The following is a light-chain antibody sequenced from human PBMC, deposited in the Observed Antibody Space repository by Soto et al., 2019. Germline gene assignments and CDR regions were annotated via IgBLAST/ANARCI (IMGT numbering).Light chain of an antibody. J-gene: IGLJ1*01. CDR3: SSYAGGKNFYV. CDR2: SHN. CDR1: TSNIGAGYD. Sequence: QSVLTQPPSVSGAPGQRVTISCTGSTSNIGAGYDVHWYQQLPGAAPRLLISSHNNRPSGVPDRFFGSKSGTSASLAIIGLQAEDEGDYYCSSYAGGKNFYVFGTGTKLTVL. V-gene: IGLV1-40*01.